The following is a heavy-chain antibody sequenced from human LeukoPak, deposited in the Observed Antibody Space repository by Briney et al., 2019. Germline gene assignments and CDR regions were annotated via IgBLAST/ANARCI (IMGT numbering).Heavy chain of an antibody. J-gene: IGHJ4*02. CDR1: GGSISSYY. CDR2: IYYSGST. Sequence: SSETLSLTCTVSGGSISSYYWSWIRQPPGKGLEWIGYIYYSGSTNYNPSLKSRVTISVDTSKNQFSLKLSSVTAADTAVYYCARGVIAAAGKGDYFDYWGQGTLVTVSS. D-gene: IGHD6-13*01. V-gene: IGHV4-59*01. CDR3: ARGVIAAAGKGDYFDY.